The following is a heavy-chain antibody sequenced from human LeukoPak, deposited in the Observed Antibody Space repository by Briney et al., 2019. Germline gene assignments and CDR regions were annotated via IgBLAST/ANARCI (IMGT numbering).Heavy chain of an antibody. CDR2: ISGYNGNT. CDR1: GYTFTSYA. J-gene: IGHJ4*02. Sequence: ASVKVPCKASGYTFTSYAFSWVRQAPGQGLEWMGWISGYNGNTNYAQKLLGRVTMTTDTSTSTAYMELRSLRSDDTAVYYCARDIIDYYDSSGYRYWGQGTLVTVSS. V-gene: IGHV1-18*01. CDR3: ARDIIDYYDSSGYRY. D-gene: IGHD3-22*01.